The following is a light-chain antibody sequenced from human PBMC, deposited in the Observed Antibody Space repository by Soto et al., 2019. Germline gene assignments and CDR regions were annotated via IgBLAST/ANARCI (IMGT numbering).Light chain of an antibody. CDR1: QSVSSSY. J-gene: IGKJ4*01. Sequence: EIVLTQSPATLSLSPGERATLSCGVSQSVSSSYLAWYQQKPGLAPRLLIYDASSRATGIPDRFSGSGSGTDFTLTISRLEPEDFAVYYCQQYGSSPVGWALTFGGGTKVEIK. CDR2: DAS. CDR3: QQYGSSPVGWALT. V-gene: IGKV3D-20*01.